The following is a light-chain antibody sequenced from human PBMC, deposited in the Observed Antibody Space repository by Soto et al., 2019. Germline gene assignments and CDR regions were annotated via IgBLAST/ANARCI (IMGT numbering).Light chain of an antibody. CDR1: QSISSY. CDR2: AAS. J-gene: IGKJ5*01. Sequence: DIQMTQSPSSLSASVGDRVTITCRASQSISSYLNWYQQKPGKAPKLLIYAASSLQRGVPSRFSGSGSGTDFTLTISSLQPEDFATYYCQQSYSTSITFDQGTRLEIK. CDR3: QQSYSTSIT. V-gene: IGKV1-39*01.